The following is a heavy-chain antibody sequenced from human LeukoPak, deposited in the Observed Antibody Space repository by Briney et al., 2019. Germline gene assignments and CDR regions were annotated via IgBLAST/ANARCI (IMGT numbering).Heavy chain of an antibody. CDR2: IYSGGGT. CDR1: GITVSTNY. V-gene: IGHV3-66*04. J-gene: IGHJ4*02. Sequence: GGSLRLSCAASGITVSTNYMSWVRQAPGKGLEWVAIIYSGGGTYYADSVKGRFTISRENSKNTLWLQMNSLRAEDTAVNYCARLHYDVLTGPFDYWGQGTLVTVSS. CDR3: ARLHYDVLTGPFDY. D-gene: IGHD3-9*01.